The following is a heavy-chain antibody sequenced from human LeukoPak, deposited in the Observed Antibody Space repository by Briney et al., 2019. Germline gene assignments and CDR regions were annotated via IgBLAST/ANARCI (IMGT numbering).Heavy chain of an antibody. J-gene: IGHJ4*02. CDR3: ARGIYYDSSGYYYY. Sequence: GSLRLSFAASGFSFSTYAMSWVRPAPGKGLEWVSAISGGGGSTYYADSVKGRFTISRDNSKNTLYLQMNSLRAADTAVYYCARGIYYDSSGYYYYWGQGTLVTVSS. V-gene: IGHV3-23*01. CDR1: GFSFSTYA. D-gene: IGHD3-22*01. CDR2: ISGGGGST.